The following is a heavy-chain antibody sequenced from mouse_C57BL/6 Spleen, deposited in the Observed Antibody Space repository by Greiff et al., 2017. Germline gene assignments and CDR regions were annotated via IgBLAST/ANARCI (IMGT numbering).Heavy chain of an antibody. CDR3: AIWDRPHMDY. Sequence: QVQLQQPGAELVKPGASVKLSCKASGYTFTSYWMQWVKQRPGQGLEWIGEIDPSDSYTNYNQKFKGKATLTVDTSSSTAYMQLSSLTSEDSAVYYCAIWDRPHMDYWGQGTSVTVSS. CDR2: IDPSDSYT. D-gene: IGHD4-1*01. CDR1: GYTFTSYW. J-gene: IGHJ4*01. V-gene: IGHV1-50*01.